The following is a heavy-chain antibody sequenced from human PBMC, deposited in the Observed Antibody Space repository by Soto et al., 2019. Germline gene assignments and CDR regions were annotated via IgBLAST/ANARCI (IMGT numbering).Heavy chain of an antibody. V-gene: IGHV2-5*02. CDR1: GFSLNTGGLG. CDR3: VHSRCGGDGLQSYSSPYYTGMDV. Sequence: QITLKESGPTLVKPTQPLTLTCTFSGFSLNTGGLGVGWIRQPPGRALEWLALIYWGNDKRYSPSLKSRLTNPQYPANNPALLITADMDPAYAATYYCVHSRCGGDGLQSYSSPYYTGMDVRGQEPTVTVSS. J-gene: IGHJ6*02. CDR2: IYWGNDK. D-gene: IGHD2-21*02.